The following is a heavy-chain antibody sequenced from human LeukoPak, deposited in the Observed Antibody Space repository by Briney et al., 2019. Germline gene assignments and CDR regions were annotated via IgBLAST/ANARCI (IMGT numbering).Heavy chain of an antibody. V-gene: IGHV3-30*02. CDR3: VRCSSWHFDY. D-gene: IGHD6-13*01. CDR2: IQYDGSGK. CDR1: GFTFSSYG. Sequence: PGGSLRLSCGASGFTFSSYGMHWVRQAPGKGLEWVAFIQYDGSGKYYADSTKGRFTISRDNSKNTLFLQMNSLRGEDTAVDYCVRCSSWHFDYWVQGTMVTVSS. J-gene: IGHJ4*02.